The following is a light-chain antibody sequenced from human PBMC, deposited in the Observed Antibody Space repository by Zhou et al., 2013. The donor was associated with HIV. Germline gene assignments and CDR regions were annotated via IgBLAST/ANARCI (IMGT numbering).Light chain of an antibody. CDR1: QSISNN. CDR2: AVS. CDR3: QQYNNWPRT. J-gene: IGKJ1*01. V-gene: IGKV3-15*01. Sequence: EIVMTQSPATLSVSPGERATLSCRASQSISNNLGWYQQKSGQAPRLLIYAVSTRATGIPAKFSGSGSGTEFTLTISSLQSEDFAVYYCQQYNNWPRTFGQGTRVEIK.